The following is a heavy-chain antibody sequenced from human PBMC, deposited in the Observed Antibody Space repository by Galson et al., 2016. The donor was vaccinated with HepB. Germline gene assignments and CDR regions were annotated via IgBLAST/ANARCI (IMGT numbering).Heavy chain of an antibody. J-gene: IGHJ4*02. V-gene: IGHV3-7*01. D-gene: IGHD3-3*01. CDR2: IKQGGSEI. CDR1: GFTFSSFW. CDR3: ARDGNDFWSGQDS. Sequence: SLRLSCAASGFTFSSFWMSWVRQSPGKGPEWVANIKQGGSEIYYVASVKGRFTIPRDNAKNSLDLQMNSLRVEDTAVYYCARDGNDFWSGQDSWGQGTLVAVSS.